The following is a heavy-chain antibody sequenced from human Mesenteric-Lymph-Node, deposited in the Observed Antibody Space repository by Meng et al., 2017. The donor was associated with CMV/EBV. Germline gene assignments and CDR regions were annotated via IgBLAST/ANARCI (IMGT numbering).Heavy chain of an antibody. Sequence: ASVKVSCKTSGYIFTGYYMHWVRQAPGQGLEWLGWINPNTGATNFAQKFQGRVTLTRDTSINTAYMELSSLKSDDTAVYFCARPQFQQLAVLMDYWGQGTLVTVSS. CDR1: GYIFTGYY. CDR3: ARPQFQQLAVLMDY. V-gene: IGHV1-2*02. CDR2: INPNTGAT. D-gene: IGHD2-2*01. J-gene: IGHJ4*02.